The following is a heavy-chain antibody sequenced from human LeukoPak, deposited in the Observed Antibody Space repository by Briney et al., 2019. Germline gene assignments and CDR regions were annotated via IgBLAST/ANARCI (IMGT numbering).Heavy chain of an antibody. J-gene: IGHJ4*02. CDR3: ARHGVAGTPYYFDY. CDR1: GYSISSGYY. Sequence: PSETLSLTCAVSGYSISSGYYWGWIRQPPGKGLEWMGSIYHSGSTYYNPSLKSRVTISVDTSKNQFSLKLSSVTAADTAVYYCARHGVAGTPYYFDYSGQGTLVTVSS. CDR2: IYHSGST. D-gene: IGHD6-19*01. V-gene: IGHV4-38-2*01.